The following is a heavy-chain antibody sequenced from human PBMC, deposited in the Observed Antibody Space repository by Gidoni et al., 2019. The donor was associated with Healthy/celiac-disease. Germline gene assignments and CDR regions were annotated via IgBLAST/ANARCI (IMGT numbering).Heavy chain of an antibody. J-gene: IGHJ6*03. V-gene: IGHV3-7*01. CDR1: GFTFSSYW. CDR3: AREIVVVPASTYYYYYYYMDV. Sequence: EVQLVESGGGLVQPGGSLRLSCAASGFTFSSYWMSWVRQAPGKGLEWVANIKQDGSEKYYVDSVKGRFTISRDNAKNSLYLQMNSLRAEDTAVYYCAREIVVVPASTYYYYYYYMDVWGKGTTVTVSS. CDR2: IKQDGSEK. D-gene: IGHD2-2*01.